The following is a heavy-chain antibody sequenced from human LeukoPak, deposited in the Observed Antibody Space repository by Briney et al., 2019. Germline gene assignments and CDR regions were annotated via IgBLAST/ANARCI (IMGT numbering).Heavy chain of an antibody. D-gene: IGHD3-22*01. CDR1: GGSFSGYY. V-gene: IGHV4-34*01. CDR3: ARGDYYDSSTDY. Sequence: PETLSLTCAVYGGSFSGYYWSWIRQPPGKGLEWIGEINHSGSTNYNPSLKSRVTISVDTSKNQFSLRLSSVTAADTAVYYCARGDYYDSSTDYWGQGTLVTVSS. CDR2: INHSGST. J-gene: IGHJ4*02.